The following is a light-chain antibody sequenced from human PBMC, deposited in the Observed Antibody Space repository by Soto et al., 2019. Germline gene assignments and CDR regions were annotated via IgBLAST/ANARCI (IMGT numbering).Light chain of an antibody. V-gene: IGKV3-11*01. CDR2: DAS. CDR1: QSVSSY. Sequence: IVLTQSPATLPLSPGERATLSCRASQSVSSYLAWYQQKPGQAPRLLISDASNRATGIPARFSGSGSETDFTLPISSLEPEDSAVYYCQQRSNWPSLTFGGGTKVDIK. J-gene: IGKJ4*01. CDR3: QQRSNWPSLT.